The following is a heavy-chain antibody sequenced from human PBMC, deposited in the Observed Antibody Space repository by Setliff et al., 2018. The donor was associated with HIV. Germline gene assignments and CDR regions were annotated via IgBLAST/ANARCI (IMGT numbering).Heavy chain of an antibody. V-gene: IGHV1-18*01. J-gene: IGHJ4*02. CDR3: ARVHNSSDYYLPTAPADY. CDR1: GYTFTRYG. Sequence: ASVKVSCKASGYTFTRYGISWVRQAPGQGLEWMGWISTYNGNTKYAQKLQGRVTMTTDTSTSTAYMELRSLRSDDTAIYYCARVHNSSDYYLPTAPADYWGQGTLVTVSS. CDR2: ISTYNGNT. D-gene: IGHD3-22*01.